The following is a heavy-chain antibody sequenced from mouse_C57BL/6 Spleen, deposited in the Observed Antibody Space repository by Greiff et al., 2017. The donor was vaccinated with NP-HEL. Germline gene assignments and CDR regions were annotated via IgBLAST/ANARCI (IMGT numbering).Heavy chain of an antibody. Sequence: EVQLQQSGAELVQPGASVTLSCTASGFNIKDYYMHWVLQRPEQGLEWIGRIDPEDGETKYAPKFQGTATITADTSSNTAYLQLSSLTSEDTAVYYCARLLLFDYWGQGTTLTVSS. CDR3: ARLLLFDY. V-gene: IGHV14-2*01. D-gene: IGHD2-12*01. J-gene: IGHJ2*01. CDR2: IDPEDGET. CDR1: GFNIKDYY.